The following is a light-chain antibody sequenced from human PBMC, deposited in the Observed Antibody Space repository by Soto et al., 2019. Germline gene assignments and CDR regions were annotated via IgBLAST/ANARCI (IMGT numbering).Light chain of an antibody. V-gene: IGKV3-11*01. Sequence: DIVLTQSPATLSLSPGTRATLSCRASESVNTYLAWYQQKPGQAPRLLIYDASTRATGIPARFSGSGSGTDFSLTINSLEPEDSAVYYCQQRSKWLTFGGGNKVEIK. CDR1: ESVNTY. J-gene: IGKJ4*01. CDR3: QQRSKWLT. CDR2: DAS.